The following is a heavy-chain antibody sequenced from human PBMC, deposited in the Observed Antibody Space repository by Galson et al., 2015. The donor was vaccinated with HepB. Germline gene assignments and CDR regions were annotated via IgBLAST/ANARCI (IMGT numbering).Heavy chain of an antibody. Sequence: SLRLSCAASGFTFRSYGMHWVRQAPGKGLEWMAVISYDGNNEYYGDSVKGRFTISRDNSKNTLYLQMSSLRAEDTAVYYCAKDRSYGDYVAPSVFDYWGQGALVTVSS. V-gene: IGHV3-30*18. D-gene: IGHD4-17*01. J-gene: IGHJ4*02. CDR1: GFTFRSYG. CDR3: AKDRSYGDYVAPSVFDY. CDR2: ISYDGNNE.